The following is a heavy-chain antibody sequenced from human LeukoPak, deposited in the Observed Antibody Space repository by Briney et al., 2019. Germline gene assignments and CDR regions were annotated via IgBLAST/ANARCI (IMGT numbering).Heavy chain of an antibody. V-gene: IGHV3-66*01. Sequence: PGGSLRLSYAASGFTVSSNYMSWVRRAPGKGLERDSVIYSGGSTYYADSVKGRFTISRDNSKNTLYLQMNSLRAEDTAVYYCAKDSIVGAPSDYWGQGTLVTVSS. CDR3: AKDSIVGAPSDY. J-gene: IGHJ4*02. CDR1: GFTVSSNY. D-gene: IGHD1-26*01. CDR2: IYSGGST.